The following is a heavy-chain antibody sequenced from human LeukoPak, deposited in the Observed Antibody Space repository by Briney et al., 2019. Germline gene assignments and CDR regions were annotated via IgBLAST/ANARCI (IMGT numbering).Heavy chain of an antibody. CDR3: AGQQWLEPFDY. D-gene: IGHD6-19*01. J-gene: IGHJ4*02. CDR2: IYYSGST. V-gene: IGHV4-39*01. CDR1: GGSISSSSYY. Sequence: SETLSLTCTVSGGSISSSSYYWGWIRQPPGKGLEWIGSIYYSGSTYYNPSLKSRVTISVDTSKNQFSLKLSSVTAADTAVYYCAGQQWLEPFDYWGQGTLVTVSS.